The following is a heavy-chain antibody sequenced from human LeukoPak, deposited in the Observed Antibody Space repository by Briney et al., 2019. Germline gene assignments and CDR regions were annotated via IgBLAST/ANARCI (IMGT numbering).Heavy chain of an antibody. CDR1: GGSISSYY. V-gene: IGHV4-59*01. D-gene: IGHD3-22*01. CDR2: IYYSGST. J-gene: IGHJ5*02. Sequence: PSETLSLTCTVSGGSISSYYWSWIRQPPGKGLEWIGYIYYSGSTNYNPSLKSRVTISVDTSKNQFSLKLSSVTAADTAVYYCARWSKGSYDSSGYYYEAWFDPWGQGTLVTVSS. CDR3: ARWSKGSYDSSGYYYEAWFDP.